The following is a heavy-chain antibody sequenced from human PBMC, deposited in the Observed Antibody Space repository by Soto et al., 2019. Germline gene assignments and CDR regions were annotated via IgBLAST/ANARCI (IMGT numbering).Heavy chain of an antibody. CDR3: SGGVGDAF. J-gene: IGHJ4*02. Sequence: EVHLVESGGGLVQTGGSLRLSCAIFESTVSRDWMNWVRQAPGKGLEWVAHINQDGSEKYYVDSVKGRFTISRDNAKKSRSLQMNSLRPSDRAMYYCSGGVGDAFWGQGTLVTVSS. CDR1: ESTVSRDW. D-gene: IGHD1-26*01. V-gene: IGHV3-7*04. CDR2: INQDGSEK.